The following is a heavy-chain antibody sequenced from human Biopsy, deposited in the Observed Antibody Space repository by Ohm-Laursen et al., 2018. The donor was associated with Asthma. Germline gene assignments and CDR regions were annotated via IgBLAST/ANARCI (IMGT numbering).Heavy chain of an antibody. CDR3: ARERIAARQRRYYFDY. CDR2: IIPIFGTA. CDR1: GGTFSSYA. J-gene: IGHJ4*02. V-gene: IGHV1-69*13. D-gene: IGHD6-6*01. Sequence: SVKVSCKAFGGTFSSYAISWVRQAPGQGLEWMGGIIPIFGTANYAQKFQGSVTITADESTSTAYMELSSLRSEDTAVYYCARERIAARQRRYYFDYWGQGTLVTVSS.